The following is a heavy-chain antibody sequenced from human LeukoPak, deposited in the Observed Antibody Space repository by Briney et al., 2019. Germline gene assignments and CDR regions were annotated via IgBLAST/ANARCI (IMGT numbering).Heavy chain of an antibody. J-gene: IGHJ4*02. Sequence: NPSETLSLTCAVYGGSFSGYYWSWIRQPPGKGLEWIGEINHSGSTNYNPSLKSRVTISVDTSKNQFSLKLSSVTAADTAVYYCARGQDYFDYWGQGTLVTVSS. CDR2: INHSGST. CDR1: GGSFSGYY. CDR3: ARGQDYFDY. V-gene: IGHV4-34*01.